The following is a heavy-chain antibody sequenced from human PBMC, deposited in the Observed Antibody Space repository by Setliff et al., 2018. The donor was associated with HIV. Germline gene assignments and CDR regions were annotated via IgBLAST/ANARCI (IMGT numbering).Heavy chain of an antibody. Sequence: ETLSLTCPVSGASISSSSHHWAWIRQPPGKGLEYIGNIYYTGSTHHNPSLESRVATSVDTSKNQFSLKLSSVTAADTAVYYCARIVRWELVATSTFFYYYMDVWGKGTTVTVSS. V-gene: IGHV4-39*01. J-gene: IGHJ6*03. CDR3: ARIVRWELVATSTFFYYYMDV. CDR2: IYYTGST. D-gene: IGHD1-26*01. CDR1: GASISSSSHH.